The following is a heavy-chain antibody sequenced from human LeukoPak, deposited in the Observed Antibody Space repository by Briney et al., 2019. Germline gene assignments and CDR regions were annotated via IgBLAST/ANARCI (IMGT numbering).Heavy chain of an antibody. CDR2: INSDGSST. Sequence: GGSLRLSCAASGFTFSSYWMHWVRQAPGKGLVWVSRINSDGSSTSYADSVKSRFTISRDNAKNTLYLQMNSLRAEDTAVYYCARGTTVTTFYYYWGQGTLVTVSS. CDR3: ARGTTVTTFYYY. CDR1: GFTFSSYW. D-gene: IGHD4-17*01. V-gene: IGHV3-74*01. J-gene: IGHJ4*02.